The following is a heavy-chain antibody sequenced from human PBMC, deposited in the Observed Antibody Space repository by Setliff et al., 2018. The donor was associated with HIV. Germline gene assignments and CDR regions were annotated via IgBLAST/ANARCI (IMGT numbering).Heavy chain of an antibody. CDR3: VRDRGTGTWYEGNCFDP. J-gene: IGHJ5*02. CDR2: IWYDGSNK. Sequence: LRLSCAASGFSFSSYGMHWVRQAPGKGLEWGAGIWYDGSNKYFADSVKGRFTISRDNSKNTVSLQMNSLRPEDTAVYYCVRDRGTGTWYEGNCFDPWGQGTLVTVSS. D-gene: IGHD6-13*01. V-gene: IGHV3-33*08. CDR1: GFSFSSYG.